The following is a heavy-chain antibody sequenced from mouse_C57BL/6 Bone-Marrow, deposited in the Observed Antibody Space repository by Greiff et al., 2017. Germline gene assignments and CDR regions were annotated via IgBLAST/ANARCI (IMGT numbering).Heavy chain of an antibody. CDR3: TRGGGSYTWFAY. CDR2: IDPETGGT. J-gene: IGHJ3*01. D-gene: IGHD1-1*02. Sequence: QVQLQQSGAELVRPGASVTLSCKASGYTFTDYEMHWVKQTPVHGLEWIGAIDPETGGTAYNQKFKGKAILTADKSSSTAYMELRSLTSEDSAVYYCTRGGGSYTWFAYWGQGTLVTVSA. CDR1: GYTFTDYE. V-gene: IGHV1-15*01.